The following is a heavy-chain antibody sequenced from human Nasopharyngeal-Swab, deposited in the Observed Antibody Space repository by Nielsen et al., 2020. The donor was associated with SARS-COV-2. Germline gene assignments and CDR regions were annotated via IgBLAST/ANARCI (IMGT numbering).Heavy chain of an antibody. CDR1: GYTFTSYA. D-gene: IGHD6-13*01. J-gene: IGHJ6*02. V-gene: IGHV7-4-1*02. CDR2: INTNTGNP. CDR3: AIHSSSWFDLYYYDMDV. Sequence: VSVKVSCKASGYTFTSYAMNWVRQALGQGLEWMGWINTNTGNPTYAQGFTGRFVFSLDTSVSTAYLQISSLKAEDTAVYYCAIHSSSWFDLYYYDMDVWGQGTTVTVSS.